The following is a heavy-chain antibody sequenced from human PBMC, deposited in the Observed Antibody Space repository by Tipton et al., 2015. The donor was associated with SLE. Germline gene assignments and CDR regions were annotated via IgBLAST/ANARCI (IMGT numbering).Heavy chain of an antibody. CDR2: ITSSGYT. CDR3: ARDHFLDY. V-gene: IGHV4-59*11. Sequence: TLSLTCTVSGGSMSGHYWTWIRQPPGKGLEWIGFITSSGYTNYNPSLQSRVTISIDTSKNQCSLKLSSMSAADTAAYYCARDHFLDYWGQGILVNVSS. J-gene: IGHJ4*02. CDR1: GGSMSGHY. D-gene: IGHD2/OR15-2a*01.